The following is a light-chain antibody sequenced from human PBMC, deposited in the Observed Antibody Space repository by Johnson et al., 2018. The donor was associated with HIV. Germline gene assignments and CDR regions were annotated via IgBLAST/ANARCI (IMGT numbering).Light chain of an antibody. CDR2: DNT. Sequence: QAVLTQPPSVSAAPGQKVTISCSGSNSNIGDNYVSWYQQVPGTAPKLLIYDNTKRPSGIPDRFSGSKSGTSATPGITGTQPGDEADYYCGTWDSSLSAEVFGTGTKVTVL. V-gene: IGLV1-51*01. CDR3: GTWDSSLSAEV. J-gene: IGLJ1*01. CDR1: NSNIGDNY.